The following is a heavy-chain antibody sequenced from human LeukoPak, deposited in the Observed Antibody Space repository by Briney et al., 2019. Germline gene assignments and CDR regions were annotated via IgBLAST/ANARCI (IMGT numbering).Heavy chain of an antibody. CDR3: ARGAMATYYYYYYMDV. Sequence: HPGGSLRLSCAASGFTFSSYEMNWVRQAPGKGLEWVSYISSSGSTIYYADSVKGRFTISRDSAKNSLYLQMNSLRAEDTAVYYCARGAMATYYYYYYMDVWGKGTTVTISS. CDR2: ISSSGSTI. CDR1: GFTFSSYE. V-gene: IGHV3-48*03. J-gene: IGHJ6*03. D-gene: IGHD5-18*01.